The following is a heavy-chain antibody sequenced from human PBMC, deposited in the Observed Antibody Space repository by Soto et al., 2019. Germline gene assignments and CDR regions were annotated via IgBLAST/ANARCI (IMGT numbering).Heavy chain of an antibody. CDR2: ISAYSGYT. V-gene: IGHV1-18*01. CDR3: ARDCSGAYCKLDY. D-gene: IGHD2-15*01. J-gene: IGHJ4*02. CDR1: GYTFTNHG. Sequence: ASVKVSCKASGYTFTNHGISWVRQAPGQGLEWMGWISAYSGYTKYSQNLQGRVTMTADTSTSIAYMDLRSLRSDDTAVYYCARDCSGAYCKLDYWGQGTMVIVSS.